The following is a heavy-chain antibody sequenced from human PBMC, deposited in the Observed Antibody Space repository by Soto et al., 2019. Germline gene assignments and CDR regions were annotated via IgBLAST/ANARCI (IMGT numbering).Heavy chain of an antibody. D-gene: IGHD3-9*01. CDR1: GYTLTELS. Sequence: ASVKVSCKVSGYTLTELSMHWVRQAPGKGLEWMGGFDPEDGETIYAQKFQGRVTMTEDTSTDTAYMELSSLRSEDTAVYYCATAVTLRYFDWLSLDYWGQGTLVTVSS. V-gene: IGHV1-24*01. CDR2: FDPEDGET. CDR3: ATAVTLRYFDWLSLDY. J-gene: IGHJ4*02.